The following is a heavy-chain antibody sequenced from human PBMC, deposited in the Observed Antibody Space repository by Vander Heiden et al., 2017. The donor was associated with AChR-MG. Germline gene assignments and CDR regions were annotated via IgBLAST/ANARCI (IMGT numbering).Heavy chain of an antibody. CDR3: ARDPGDV. Sequence: QVQLQESGPGLVNPSQTLSPTCTVSGGSISSGSYYWSWIRQPAGKGLEWIGRTYTSGSTNYNPSLKSRVTISVDTSKNQFSLKLSSVTAADTAVYYCARDPGDVWGQGTTVTVSS. V-gene: IGHV4-61*02. CDR2: TYTSGST. J-gene: IGHJ6*02. CDR1: GGSISSGSYY.